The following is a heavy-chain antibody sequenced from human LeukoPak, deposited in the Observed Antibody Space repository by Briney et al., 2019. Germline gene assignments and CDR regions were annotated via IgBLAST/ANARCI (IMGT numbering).Heavy chain of an antibody. CDR3: ATAGFGEFYYYYGMDV. CDR2: MNPNSGNT. CDR1: GYTFTSYD. D-gene: IGHD3-10*01. V-gene: IGHV1-8*01. J-gene: IGHJ6*02. Sequence: ASVKVSCKASGYTFTSYDINWVRQATGQGLEWMGWMNPNSGNTGYAQKFQGRVTMTRNTSISTAYMELSSLRSVDTAVYYCATAGFGEFYYYYGMDVWGQGTTVTVSS.